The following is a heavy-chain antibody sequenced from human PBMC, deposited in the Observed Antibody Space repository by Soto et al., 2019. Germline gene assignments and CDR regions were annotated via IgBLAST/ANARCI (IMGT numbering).Heavy chain of an antibody. Sequence: GGSLRLSCAASGFTFSSYAMHWVRQAPGKGLEWVAVISYDGSNKYYADSVKGRFTISRDNSKNTLYLQMNSLRAEDTAVYYCARDMGPIAAALDYWGQGTLVTVS. J-gene: IGHJ4*02. D-gene: IGHD6-13*01. CDR2: ISYDGSNK. CDR3: ARDMGPIAAALDY. V-gene: IGHV3-30-3*01. CDR1: GFTFSSYA.